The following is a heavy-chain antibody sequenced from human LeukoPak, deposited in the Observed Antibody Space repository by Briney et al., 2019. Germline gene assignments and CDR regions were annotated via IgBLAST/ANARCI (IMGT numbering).Heavy chain of an antibody. J-gene: IGHJ5*02. Sequence: ASVKVSCKASGYTFTGYYMHWVRQAPGQGLEWVGWINPNSRGTNYAQKFQGRVTMTRDTSISTAYMELSRLRSDDTAVYYCARGILGYCSSTSCYTGWFDPWGQGTLVTVSS. V-gene: IGHV1-2*02. CDR1: GYTFTGYY. CDR2: INPNSRGT. D-gene: IGHD2-2*02. CDR3: ARGILGYCSSTSCYTGWFDP.